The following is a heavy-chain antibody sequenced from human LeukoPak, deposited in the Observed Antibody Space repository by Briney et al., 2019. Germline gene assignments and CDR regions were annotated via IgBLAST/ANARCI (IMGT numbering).Heavy chain of an antibody. CDR2: IIPIFGTA. Sequence: VASVKVSCKASGGTFGSYAISWVRQAPGQGLEWMGGIIPIFGTANYAQKFQGRVTINADKSTSTAYMELSSLRSEDTAVYYCARDRDDYGDYESGPRYMDVWGKGTTVTVSS. CDR3: ARDRDDYGDYESGPRYMDV. J-gene: IGHJ6*03. CDR1: GGTFGSYA. V-gene: IGHV1-69*06. D-gene: IGHD4-17*01.